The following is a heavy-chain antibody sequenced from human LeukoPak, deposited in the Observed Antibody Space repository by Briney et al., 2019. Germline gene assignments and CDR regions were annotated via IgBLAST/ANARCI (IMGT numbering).Heavy chain of an antibody. Sequence: GESLKISCKGSGYRFTSYWIGWVRQMPGKGLGWMGIIYPGDSDTNYSPSFQGQVTISADKSIGAAYLQWSSLKASDTAMYYCARFNMVGRGDWFDPWGQGTLVTVSS. CDR2: IYPGDSDT. J-gene: IGHJ5*02. V-gene: IGHV5-51*01. D-gene: IGHD1-26*01. CDR3: ARFNMVGRGDWFDP. CDR1: GYRFTSYW.